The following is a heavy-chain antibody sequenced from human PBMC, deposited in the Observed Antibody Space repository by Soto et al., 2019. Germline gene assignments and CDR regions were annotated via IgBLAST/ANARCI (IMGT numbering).Heavy chain of an antibody. J-gene: IGHJ5*02. D-gene: IGHD3-16*01. CDR2: MNPGSGDT. V-gene: IGHV1-8*01. CDR3: ARMETFGSLNWFDP. Sequence: SAKVSFKPSSYSFTNNDVSWVRQATGQGLEWMGWMNPGSGDTGYAQKFQGRVTMTRDISIATAYMELSSLRSDDTAIYYCARMETFGSLNWFDPWGQGTLVTVSS. CDR1: SYSFTNND.